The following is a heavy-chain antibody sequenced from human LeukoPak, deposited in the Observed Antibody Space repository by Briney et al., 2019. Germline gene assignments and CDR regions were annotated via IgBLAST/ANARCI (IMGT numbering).Heavy chain of an antibody. D-gene: IGHD3-10*01. CDR1: GVSISSYY. CDR3: AREGGGTWFGWFDP. J-gene: IGHJ5*02. CDR2: IYTSGST. V-gene: IGHV4-4*07. Sequence: SETLSLTCTVSGVSISSYYWSWIRQPAGKGLEWIGRIYTSGSTNYNPSLKSRVTMSVDTSKNQFSLKLRSVTAADTAVYYCAREGGGTWFGWFDPWGQGTLVTVSS.